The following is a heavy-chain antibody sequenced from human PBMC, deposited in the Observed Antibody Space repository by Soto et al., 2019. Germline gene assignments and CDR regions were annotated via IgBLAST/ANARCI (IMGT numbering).Heavy chain of an antibody. CDR3: AREARYCSSTSCPWTS. V-gene: IGHV1-18*04. CDR2: ISAYNGNT. CDR1: GYTFTSYG. Sequence: QVQRVQSGAEVKKPGASVKVSCKASGYTFTSYGISWVRQAPGQGLEWMGWISAYNGNTNYAQKLQGRVTMTTDTSTSTAYMELRSLRSDDTAVYYCAREARYCSSTSCPWTSWGQGTMVTVSS. D-gene: IGHD2-2*01. J-gene: IGHJ3*01.